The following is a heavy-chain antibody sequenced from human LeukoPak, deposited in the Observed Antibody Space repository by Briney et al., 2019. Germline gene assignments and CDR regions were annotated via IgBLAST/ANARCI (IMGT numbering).Heavy chain of an antibody. V-gene: IGHV3-23*01. CDR3: AREQEAIPSHDSSGYYYGSFDY. CDR2: ISGSGDST. D-gene: IGHD3-22*01. J-gene: IGHJ4*02. Sequence: GGSLRLSCAASGFTFGSYAMSWVRQAPGKGLEWVSVISGSGDSTYYADSVKGRFTISRDNSKNTLYLQMNSLRAEDTAVYYCAREQEAIPSHDSSGYYYGSFDYWGQGTLATVSS. CDR1: GFTFGSYA.